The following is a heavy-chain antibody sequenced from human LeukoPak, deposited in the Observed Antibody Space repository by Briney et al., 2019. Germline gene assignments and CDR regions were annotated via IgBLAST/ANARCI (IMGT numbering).Heavy chain of an antibody. J-gene: IGHJ6*03. Sequence: SETLSLTCAVYGGSFSGYYWSWIRQPPGKGLEWIGEINHSGSTNYNPSLKSRVTISVDTSKNQFSLKLSSVTAADTAVYYCARGGSGSMNPDYYYYMDVWGKGTAVTVSS. V-gene: IGHV4-34*01. D-gene: IGHD3-22*01. CDR1: GGSFSGYY. CDR3: ARGGSGSMNPDYYYYMDV. CDR2: INHSGST.